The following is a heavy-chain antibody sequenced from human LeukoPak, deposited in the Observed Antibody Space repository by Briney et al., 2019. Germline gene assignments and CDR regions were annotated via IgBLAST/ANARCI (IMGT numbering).Heavy chain of an antibody. Sequence: GGSLRLSCAASGFPFSSYAMSWVRQAPGKGLEWVSAISGSGGSTYYADSVKGRFTISRDNSKNTLYLQMNSLRAGNRAVYYCAKEGVTAGAGRAQFNWFAPGAQGPRLPVS. J-gene: IGHJ5*02. D-gene: IGHD6-19*01. CDR2: ISGSGGST. CDR1: GFPFSSYA. CDR3: AKEGVTAGAGRAQFNWFAP. V-gene: IGHV3-23*01.